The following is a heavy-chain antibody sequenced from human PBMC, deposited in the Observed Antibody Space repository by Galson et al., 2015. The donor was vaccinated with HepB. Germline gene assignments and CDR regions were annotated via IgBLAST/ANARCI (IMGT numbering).Heavy chain of an antibody. D-gene: IGHD4-11*01. V-gene: IGHV6-1*01. CDR1: GDSVSSNSSA. CDR2: TYYRSKWYN. CDR3: AREGAAVDSSFDY. Sequence: GAISGDSVSSNSSAWNWIRQSPSRGLQWLGRTYYRSKWYNDYAVSVESRITINPDTSKNQFSLQLNSVTPEDTAMYYCAREGAAVDSSFDYWGQGTLVTVSS. J-gene: IGHJ4*02.